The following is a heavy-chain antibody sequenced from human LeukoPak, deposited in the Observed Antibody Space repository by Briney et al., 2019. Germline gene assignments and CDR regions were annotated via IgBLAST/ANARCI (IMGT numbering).Heavy chain of an antibody. CDR2: ISSSSSYI. J-gene: IGHJ4*02. D-gene: IGHD6-19*01. V-gene: IGHV3-21*01. Sequence: GGSLRLSCAASGFTFSSYSMNWVRQAPGKGLEWVSSISSSSSYIYYADSVKGRFTISRDNAKNSLYLQMNSLRAEDTAVYYCARDIPRWLAPDYWGQGTLVTVSS. CDR1: GFTFSSYS. CDR3: ARDIPRWLAPDY.